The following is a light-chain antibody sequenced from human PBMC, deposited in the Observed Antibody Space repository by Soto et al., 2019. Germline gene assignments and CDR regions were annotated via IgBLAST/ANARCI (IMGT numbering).Light chain of an antibody. CDR3: QQYNSYSSWT. J-gene: IGKJ1*01. V-gene: IGKV1-5*03. Sequence: DIQMTQSPSTLSASVGDRVTITCRASQSISSWLAWYQQKPGKAPKLLIYKASSLESGVPSRFSGSGSGTEFTLTISSLQPDDFATYYCQQYNSYSSWTFGQGTKVHIK. CDR1: QSISSW. CDR2: KAS.